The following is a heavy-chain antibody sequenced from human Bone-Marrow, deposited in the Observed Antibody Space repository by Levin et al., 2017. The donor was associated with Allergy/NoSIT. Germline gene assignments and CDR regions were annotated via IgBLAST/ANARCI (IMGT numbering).Heavy chain of an antibody. D-gene: IGHD2-21*02. V-gene: IGHV3-48*03. Sequence: QTSETLSLTCAASGFTFSSYEMNWVRQAPGKGLEWISYISSSGSTKYYADSVKGRFTISSKNSLDLQMNSLRAEDTAIYYCARDKSSDGVTPDWYFDLWGRGTLVTVSS. J-gene: IGHJ2*01. CDR2: ISSSGSTK. CDR1: GFTFSSYE. CDR3: ARDKSSDGVTPDWYFDL.